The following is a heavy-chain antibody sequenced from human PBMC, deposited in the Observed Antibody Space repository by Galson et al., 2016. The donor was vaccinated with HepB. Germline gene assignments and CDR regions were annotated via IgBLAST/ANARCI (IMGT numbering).Heavy chain of an antibody. Sequence: SLRLSCAASTFTSGTYAMSWVRQAPGKGLEWVSLLSASGATTHYADSVKGRFTVSRDISKTTLYLQMNSLRAEDTALYYCAKVPYNSAWYAGFDDWGLGTLVTVSS. V-gene: IGHV3-23*01. D-gene: IGHD6-19*01. J-gene: IGHJ4*02. CDR3: AKVPYNSAWYAGFDD. CDR2: LSASGATT. CDR1: TFTSGTYA.